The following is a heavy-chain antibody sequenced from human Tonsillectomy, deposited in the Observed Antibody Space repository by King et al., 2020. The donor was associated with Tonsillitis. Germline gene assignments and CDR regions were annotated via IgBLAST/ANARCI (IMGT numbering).Heavy chain of an antibody. CDR1: GFTFSSYC. CDR3: TRDRWEALRDY. V-gene: IGHV3-7*01. J-gene: IGHJ4*02. CDR2: IKQDGSDA. Sequence: QLVQSGGGLVQPGGSLRLSCAATGFTFSSYCMSWVRQAPGKGLEWVANIKQDGSDAYYVDSVEGRFTISRDNAKNSRYLQMNSLRAEDTAVYYCTRDRWEALRDYWRQGTLVTVSS. D-gene: IGHD1-26*01.